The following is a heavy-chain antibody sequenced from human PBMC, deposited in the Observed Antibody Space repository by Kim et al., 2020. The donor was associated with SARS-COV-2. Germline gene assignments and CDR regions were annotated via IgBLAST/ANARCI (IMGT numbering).Heavy chain of an antibody. J-gene: IGHJ6*02. Sequence: GGSLRLSCAASGFTFSSYGMHWVRQAPGKGLEWVAVIWYDGSNKYYADSVKGRFTISRDNSKNTLYLQMNSLRAEDTAVYYCARDGVSNDHYYYYYGRDVWGQGTTVTVSS. V-gene: IGHV3-33*01. CDR3: ARDGVSNDHYYYYYGRDV. CDR2: IWYDGSNK. CDR1: GFTFSSYG. D-gene: IGHD1-1*01.